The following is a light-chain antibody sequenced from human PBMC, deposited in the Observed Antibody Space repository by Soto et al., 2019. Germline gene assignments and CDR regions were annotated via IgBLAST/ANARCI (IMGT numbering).Light chain of an antibody. J-gene: IGKJ1*01. V-gene: IGKV3-20*01. CDR3: QQYGSSGT. CDR2: AAS. CDR1: QSVSVNS. Sequence: EIVFTPSPGTLSLSPGERASLSCRASQSVSVNSLAWYQQKGGQAPGXLIYAASTRATGVPDRFSRSGCGTDFALTISRLEPEDFAVYYCQQYGSSGTFGQGTNVEIK.